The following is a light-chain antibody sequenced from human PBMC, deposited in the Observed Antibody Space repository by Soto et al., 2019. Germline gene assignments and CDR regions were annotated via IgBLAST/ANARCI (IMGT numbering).Light chain of an antibody. CDR1: SGHSSYA. J-gene: IGLJ3*02. V-gene: IGLV4-69*01. Sequence: QSVLTQSPSASASLGASVKLTCTLSSGHSSYAIAWHQQQPEKGPRYLMKVNSDGSRSKGDGIPDRFSGSSSGAERYLTISSLQSEDEADYYCQTWGTGPWVFGGGTKLTVL. CDR3: QTWGTGPWV. CDR2: VNSDGSR.